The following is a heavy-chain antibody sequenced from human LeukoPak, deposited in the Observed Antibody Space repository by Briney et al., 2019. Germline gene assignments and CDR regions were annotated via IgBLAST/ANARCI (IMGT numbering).Heavy chain of an antibody. CDR3: ASGFLDY. CDR2: ISASNGNT. CDR1: GYTFTRYG. J-gene: IGHJ4*02. V-gene: IGHV1-18*01. Sequence: ASVKVSCKASGYTFTRYGISWVRQAPGQGLQWLGWISASNGNTNYAQKFRDRVTMSTDTSTGTAYLDVRSLRSDDTAVYCCASGFLDYWGQGTLVTVSS. D-gene: IGHD3-10*01.